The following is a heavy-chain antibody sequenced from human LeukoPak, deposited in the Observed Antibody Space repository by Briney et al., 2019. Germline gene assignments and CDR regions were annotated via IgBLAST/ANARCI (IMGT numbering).Heavy chain of an antibody. CDR3: AKDGGDYPWFDP. D-gene: IGHD4-17*01. J-gene: IGHJ5*02. CDR2: ISGYDGDT. CDR1: GYTFTSYG. Sequence: ASVKVSCKTSGYTFTSYGISWVRPAPGQGLEWMGWISGYDGDTDYPQKFQGRVTMTTDTSTNTAYMELRSLTSDDTAVYYCAKDGGDYPWFDPWGQGTLVTVSS. V-gene: IGHV1-18*01.